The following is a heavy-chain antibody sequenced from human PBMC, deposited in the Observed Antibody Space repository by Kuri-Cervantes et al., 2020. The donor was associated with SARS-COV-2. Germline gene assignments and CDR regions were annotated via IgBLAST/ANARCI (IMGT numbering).Heavy chain of an antibody. CDR2: ISSSSSTI. V-gene: IGHV3-48*02. J-gene: IGHJ4*02. CDR3: ARDANYGSRLPRKFDY. D-gene: IGHD5-12*01. Sequence: GESLKISCAASGFTFSSYSMNWVRQAPGKGLEWVSYISSSSSTICYADSVKGRFTISRDNAKNSLYLQMNSLRDEDTAVYYCARDANYGSRLPRKFDYWGQGTLVTVSS. CDR1: GFTFSSYS.